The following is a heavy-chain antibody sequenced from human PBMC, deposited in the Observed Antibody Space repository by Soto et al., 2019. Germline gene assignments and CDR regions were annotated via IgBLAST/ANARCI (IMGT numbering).Heavy chain of an antibody. J-gene: IGHJ4*02. CDR2: IWYDGSNE. D-gene: IGHD3-9*01. CDR1: GFTFSDYG. CDR3: VAIKYDICTGYFSDY. V-gene: IGHV3-33*01. Sequence: QVQLVESGGGVVQPGRSLRLSCAASGFTFSDYGIHWVRQAPGKGLEWVALIWYDGSNEYYADSVKGRFTISRDNSKNTPYLQMNSLKAEDTAVYYCVAIKYDICTGYFSDYWGQGTLVTVSS.